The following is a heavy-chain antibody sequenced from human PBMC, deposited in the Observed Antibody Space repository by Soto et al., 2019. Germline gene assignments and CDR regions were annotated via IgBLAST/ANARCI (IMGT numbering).Heavy chain of an antibody. CDR1: GYTFTGYY. CDR3: ARDEYSSSSYYYYGMDV. CDR2: INPNSGGT. V-gene: IGHV1-2*04. J-gene: IGHJ6*02. Sequence: ASVKVSCKASGYTFTGYYMHWVRQAPGQGLEWMGWINPNSGGTNYAQKFRGWVTMTRDTSISTAYMELSRLRSDDTAVYYCARDEYSSSSYYYYGMDVWGQGTTVTVSS. D-gene: IGHD6-6*01.